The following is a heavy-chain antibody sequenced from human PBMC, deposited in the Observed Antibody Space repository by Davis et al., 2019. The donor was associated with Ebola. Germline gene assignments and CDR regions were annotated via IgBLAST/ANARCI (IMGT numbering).Heavy chain of an antibody. J-gene: IGHJ5*02. D-gene: IGHD2-15*01. CDR1: GFTFTSSA. CDR3: ARGTGYCSGGSCP. V-gene: IGHV1-58*02. Sequence: SVKVSCKASGFTFTSSAMQWERQARGQRLEWIGSIVVGSVNTNYAQNFQGRVTMTRNTSISTAYMELSSLRSEDTAVYYCARGTGYCSGGSCPWGQGTLVTVSS. CDR2: IVVGSVNT.